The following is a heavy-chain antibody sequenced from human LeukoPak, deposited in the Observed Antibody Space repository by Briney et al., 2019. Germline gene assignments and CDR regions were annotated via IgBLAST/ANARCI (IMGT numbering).Heavy chain of an antibody. CDR2: ISGSGGST. J-gene: IGHJ4*02. CDR3: AKVVSYSSGWYNY. CDR1: GFTFDRND. V-gene: IGHV3-23*01. D-gene: IGHD6-19*01. Sequence: GGSLRLSCTASGFTFDRNDMSWVRQAPGKGLEWVSAISGSGGSTYYADSVKGRFTISRDNSKNTLYLQMNSLRAEDTAVYYCAKVVSYSSGWYNYWGQGTLVTVSS.